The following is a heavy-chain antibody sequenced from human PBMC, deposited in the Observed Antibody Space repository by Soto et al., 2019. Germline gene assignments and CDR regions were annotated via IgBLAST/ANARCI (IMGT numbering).Heavy chain of an antibody. D-gene: IGHD6-13*01. CDR3: AREGLDTAGFFDV. CDR2: IEGDGSST. Sequence: RRLSCAASGFSFSCYWMHWVRQAPGKGLEWVSRIEGDGSSTTSADSVKGRFTVSRDDARNTLYLQMSSLRADDTAIYYCAREGLDTAGFFDVWGQGTMVTVPS. CDR1: GFSFSCYW. V-gene: IGHV3-74*01. J-gene: IGHJ3*01.